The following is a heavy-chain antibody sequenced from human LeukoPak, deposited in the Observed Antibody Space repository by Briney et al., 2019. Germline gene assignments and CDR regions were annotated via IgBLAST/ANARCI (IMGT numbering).Heavy chain of an antibody. J-gene: IGHJ5*02. V-gene: IGHV3-73*01. CDR2: IDKKDKGYATAT. CDR1: GFTFSGSA. D-gene: IGHD1-26*01. CDR3: TRDSGTYNWFDP. Sequence: GGSLRLSCAASGFTFSGSAIHWVRQSSGKGLEWVGQIDKKDKGYATATAYAASVKGRFTISRDGSINTAYLQMKSLKTEDTALYYCTRDSGTYNWFDPWGQGTLVTVSS.